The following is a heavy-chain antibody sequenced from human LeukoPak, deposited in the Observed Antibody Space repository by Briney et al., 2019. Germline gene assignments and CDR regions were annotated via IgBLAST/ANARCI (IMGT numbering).Heavy chain of an antibody. J-gene: IGHJ3*02. V-gene: IGHV3-33*08. CDR3: ARERGGDAFDI. CDR2: IWYDEDAK. D-gene: IGHD2-15*01. Sequence: GGSLRLSCAASGFTFSSYAMHWVRQAPGKGLDWVALIWYDEDAKFYADSVKGRFTISRDNSKDTLYLQMNSLGVEDTAVYYCARERGGDAFDIWGQGTMVTVSS. CDR1: GFTFSSYA.